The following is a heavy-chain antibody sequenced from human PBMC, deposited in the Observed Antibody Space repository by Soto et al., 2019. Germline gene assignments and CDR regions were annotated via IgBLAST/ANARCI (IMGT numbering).Heavy chain of an antibody. V-gene: IGHV4-59*01. CDR3: AREGYDSRNYYCYGMDV. CDR1: GGKLSSYY. Sequence: SETLSLTCTVCGGKLSSYYWSWIRQSPGKGLEWIGYIYYSDTINYNPSLKSRVTISVDTSKNQFSLKLSSVTAADTAVYYCAREGYDSRNYYCYGMDVWGQGTTVTVSS. D-gene: IGHD3-22*01. J-gene: IGHJ6*02. CDR2: IYYSDTI.